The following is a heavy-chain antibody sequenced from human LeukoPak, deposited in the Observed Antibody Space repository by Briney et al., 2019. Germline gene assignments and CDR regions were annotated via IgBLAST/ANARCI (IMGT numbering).Heavy chain of an antibody. CDR1: GFTFSSYA. Sequence: GGSLRLSCAASGFTFSSYAMSWVRQAPGKGLEWVSAISGSGGSTYYADSVRGRFTISRDNSKNTLYLQMNSLRAEDTAVYYCAKDRTFRHADREIFDYWGQGTLVTVSS. D-gene: IGHD1-26*01. V-gene: IGHV3-23*01. CDR3: AKDRTFRHADREIFDY. J-gene: IGHJ4*02. CDR2: ISGSGGST.